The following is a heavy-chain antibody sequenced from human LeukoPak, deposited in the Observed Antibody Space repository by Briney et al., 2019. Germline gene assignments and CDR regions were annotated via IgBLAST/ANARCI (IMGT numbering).Heavy chain of an antibody. V-gene: IGHV3-23*01. CDR3: AKVSQQLAPPTFLEYFQH. D-gene: IGHD6-13*01. CDR1: GFTFSSYA. CDR2: ISGSGGST. J-gene: IGHJ1*01. Sequence: GGSLRLSCAASGFTFSSYAMSWVRQAPGKGLEWVSAISGSGGSTYYADSVKGRFTISRDNSKNTLYLQMNSLRAEDTAVYYCAKVSQQLAPPTFLEYFQHWGQGTLVTVSS.